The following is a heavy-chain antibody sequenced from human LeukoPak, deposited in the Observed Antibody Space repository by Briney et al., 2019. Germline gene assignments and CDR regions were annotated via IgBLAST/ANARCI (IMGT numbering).Heavy chain of an antibody. CDR1: GDSMSGYS. Sequence: SSQTLSLTCTISGDSMSGYSWSWLRQPAGKELEWIGRIYTSYFTEYNLSLDGRVTMSIDTPKNQCSLMLDSVTAADTAIYYCARVHIVTGTYFDSWGQGDLVTVSS. D-gene: IGHD3-10*01. CDR3: ARVHIVTGTYFDS. CDR2: IYTSYFT. V-gene: IGHV4-4*07. J-gene: IGHJ4*02.